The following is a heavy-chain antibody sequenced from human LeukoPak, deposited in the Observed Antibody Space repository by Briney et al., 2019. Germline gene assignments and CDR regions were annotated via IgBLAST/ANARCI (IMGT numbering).Heavy chain of an antibody. CDR1: GFTFSSYT. J-gene: IGHJ6*02. V-gene: IGHV3-21*06. CDR3: ARVYASGSYYRGMDV. Sequence: GGSLRLSCAASGFTFSSYTMNWVRQAPGKGLEWVSSISSSSTYIYHAESVKGRFTISRENAKNSFYLQMNSLRAEDTAVYYCARVYASGSYYRGMDVGGQGTTVTVS. D-gene: IGHD3-10*01. CDR2: ISSSSTYI.